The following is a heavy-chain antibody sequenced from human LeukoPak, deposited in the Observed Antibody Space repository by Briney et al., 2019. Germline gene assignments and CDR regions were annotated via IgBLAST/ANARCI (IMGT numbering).Heavy chain of an antibody. V-gene: IGHV3-15*01. Sequence: GGSLRLSCAASGFTFSNAWMSWVRQAPGKGLEWVGRIKSKTDGGTTDYAAPVKGRFTISRDDSKNTLYLQVNSLKTEDTAVYYCTTDWSGYYHFDYWGQGTLVTVSS. J-gene: IGHJ4*02. CDR1: GFTFSNAW. CDR3: TTDWSGYYHFDY. CDR2: IKSKTDGGTT. D-gene: IGHD3-3*01.